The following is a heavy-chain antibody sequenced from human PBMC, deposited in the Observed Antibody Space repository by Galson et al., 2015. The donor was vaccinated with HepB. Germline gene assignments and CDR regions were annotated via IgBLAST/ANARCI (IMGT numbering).Heavy chain of an antibody. D-gene: IGHD6-19*01. CDR3: VTGTYRSGWYV. CDR1: GFTFSSYA. V-gene: IGHV3-23*01. J-gene: IGHJ4*02. CDR2: TSGSGDST. Sequence: SLRLSCAASGFTFSSYAMSWVRQAPGKGPEWVAATSGSGDSTHYADSVKGRFSISRDNSKNTLSLRMNNLRADDTAVYYCVTGTYRSGWYVWGQGTLVTVSS.